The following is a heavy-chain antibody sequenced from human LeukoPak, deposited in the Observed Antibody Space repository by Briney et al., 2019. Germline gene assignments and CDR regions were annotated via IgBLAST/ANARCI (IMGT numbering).Heavy chain of an antibody. CDR2: IYTTGST. CDR1: GGSISSGSYY. J-gene: IGHJ4*02. Sequence: SETLSLTCTVSGGSISSGSYYWSWIRQPAGKGLEWIGRIYTTGSTNYNPSLKSRVTMSVDTSKNQFSLKLSSVTAADTAVYYCASGDCSGGSCYGFDYWGQGTLVTVSS. D-gene: IGHD2-15*01. V-gene: IGHV4-61*02. CDR3: ASGDCSGGSCYGFDY.